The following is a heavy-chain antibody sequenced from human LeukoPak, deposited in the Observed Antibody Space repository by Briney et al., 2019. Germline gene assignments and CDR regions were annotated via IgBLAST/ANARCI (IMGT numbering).Heavy chain of an antibody. CDR1: GFTFSGYW. J-gene: IGHJ4*02. D-gene: IGHD4-11*01. CDR3: ARDLGGTLTTSFFDS. V-gene: IGHV3-7*01. CDR2: IKQDGSVK. Sequence: GGSLRLSCAASGFTFSGYWMSWVRQAPGKGLEWVANIKQDGSVKYYVDSVKGRFTISRDNAKSSLYLRMSSLRAEDTAVYYCARDLGGTLTTSFFDSWGQGTLVTVSS.